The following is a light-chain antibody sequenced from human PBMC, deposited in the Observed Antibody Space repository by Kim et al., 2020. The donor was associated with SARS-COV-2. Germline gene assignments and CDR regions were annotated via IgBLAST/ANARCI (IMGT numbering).Light chain of an antibody. CDR2: AAS. Sequence: DIQMTQSPSSLSASVGDRVTITCRASQSISSYLNWYQQKPGKAPKLLIYAASSLQSGVPSRFSGSGSGTDFTLTISSLQPEDFATYNCQQSYSTPFGPGTKVDIK. CDR3: QQSYSTP. J-gene: IGKJ3*01. CDR1: QSISSY. V-gene: IGKV1-39*01.